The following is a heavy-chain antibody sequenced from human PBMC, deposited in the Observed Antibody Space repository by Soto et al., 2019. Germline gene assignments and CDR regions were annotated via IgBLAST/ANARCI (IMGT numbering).Heavy chain of an antibody. CDR2: INAGNGNT. D-gene: IGHD4-17*01. CDR3: ARYIGGGTTGDYYYCYDGMAV. J-gene: IGHJ6*02. CDR1: GYTFTSYA. V-gene: IGHV1-3*01. Sequence: GASVKVSCKASGYTFTSYAMHWVRQAPGQRLEWMGWINAGNGNTKYSQKFQGRVTITRDTSASTAYMELSSLRSEDTAVYYCARYIGGGTTGDYYYCYDGMAVWGQGTTVTVSS.